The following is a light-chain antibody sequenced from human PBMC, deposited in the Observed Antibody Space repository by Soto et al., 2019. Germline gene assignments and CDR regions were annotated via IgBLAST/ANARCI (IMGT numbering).Light chain of an antibody. J-gene: IGKJ5*01. Sequence: ETVLTQSPATLSLSPGERATLSCRASQSVDIYLSWYQQKPGQAPRLLIYDASNRATGIPARFSGSGSGTDFTLTISSLEAEDFVVYYCQQRKNWPPLTFGQGTRLEIK. CDR3: QQRKNWPPLT. CDR2: DAS. V-gene: IGKV3-11*01. CDR1: QSVDIY.